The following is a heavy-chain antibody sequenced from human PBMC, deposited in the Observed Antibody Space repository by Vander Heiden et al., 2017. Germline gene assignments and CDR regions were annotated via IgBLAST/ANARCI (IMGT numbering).Heavy chain of an antibody. Sequence: EVQLLESGGGLVQPGGSLRLSCAASGFTFRDYAMTWVRQAPGKGLEWVSAISGSGLSTYYADSVRGRFTISRDNSKKMLYLQMNSQRAEDTAVYYCAKVWQLGSIGPGYYYGMDVWGQGTTVTVSS. J-gene: IGHJ6*02. CDR1: GFTFRDYA. CDR2: ISGSGLST. V-gene: IGHV3-23*01. D-gene: IGHD6-6*01. CDR3: AKVWQLGSIGPGYYYGMDV.